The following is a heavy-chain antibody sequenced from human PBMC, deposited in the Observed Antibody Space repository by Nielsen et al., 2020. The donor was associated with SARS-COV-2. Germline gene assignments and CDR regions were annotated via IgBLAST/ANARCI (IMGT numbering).Heavy chain of an antibody. D-gene: IGHD3-10*01. CDR2: IYPGDSDT. Sequence: GESLKISCEGSGYSFTSYWIGWVRQMPGKGLEWMGIIYPGDSDTRYSPSFQGQVTISADKSISTAYLQWSSLKASDTAMYYCASQNNTYYYGQAFDIWGQGTMVTVSS. V-gene: IGHV5-51*01. J-gene: IGHJ3*02. CDR1: GYSFTSYW. CDR3: ASQNNTYYYGQAFDI.